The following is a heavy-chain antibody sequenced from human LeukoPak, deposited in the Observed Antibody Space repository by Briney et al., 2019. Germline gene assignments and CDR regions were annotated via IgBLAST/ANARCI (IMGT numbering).Heavy chain of an antibody. CDR3: ARARVPGELNY. J-gene: IGHJ4*02. D-gene: IGHD3-10*01. CDR1: GFTFDDYA. V-gene: IGHV3-43*02. Sequence: GGSLRLSCAASGFTFDDYAMHWVRQAPGKGLEWVSLISGDGGSTYYADSVKGRFTISRDDAKNSLYLQMNSLRAEDTAVYYCARARVPGELNYWGQGTLVTVSS. CDR2: ISGDGGST.